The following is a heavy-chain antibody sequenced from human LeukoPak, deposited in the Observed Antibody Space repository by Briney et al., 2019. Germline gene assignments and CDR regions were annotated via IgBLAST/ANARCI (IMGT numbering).Heavy chain of an antibody. CDR3: ARELGYCSGGSCYGWNAFDI. Sequence: SETLSLTCTVSGGSISSHYWSWIRQPPGKGLEWIGYIYYSGSTNYNPSLKRRVTISVDTSKNQFSLKLSSVTAADTAVYYCARELGYCSGGSCYGWNAFDIWGQETMVTVSS. V-gene: IGHV4-59*11. CDR1: GGSISSHY. J-gene: IGHJ3*02. D-gene: IGHD2-15*01. CDR2: IYYSGST.